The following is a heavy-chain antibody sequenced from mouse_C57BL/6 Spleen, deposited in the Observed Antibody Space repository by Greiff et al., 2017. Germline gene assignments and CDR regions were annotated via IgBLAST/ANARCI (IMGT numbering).Heavy chain of an antibody. CDR2: IWGDGST. D-gene: IGHD3-3*01. V-gene: IGHV2-3*01. J-gene: IGHJ4*01. CDR1: GFSLNSSG. CDR3: AKPAGYELGAMDY. Sequence: VPLVDSGPGLVAPSQSLSITCPFSGFSLNSSGLSSVRQPPGKGLEWLGGIWGDGSTNYHTAHISRLSIRKDNSKSKVFLKLNSLQTDDTATYYCAKPAGYELGAMDYWGQGTSVTVSS.